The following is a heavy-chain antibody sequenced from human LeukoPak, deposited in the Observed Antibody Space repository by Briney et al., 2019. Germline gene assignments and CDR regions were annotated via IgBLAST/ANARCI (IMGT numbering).Heavy chain of an antibody. CDR1: GFTFSNAW. J-gene: IGHJ4*02. D-gene: IGHD3-22*01. Sequence: PGGSLRLSCAASGFTFSNAWMSWVRQAPGKGLEWVGRIKSKTDGGTTDYAAPVKGRFTISRDDSKNTLYLQMNSLKTEDTVAYYCTTGYYYDSSGSSLVDYWGQGTLVTVSS. CDR2: IKSKTDGGTT. CDR3: TTGYYYDSSGSSLVDY. V-gene: IGHV3-15*01.